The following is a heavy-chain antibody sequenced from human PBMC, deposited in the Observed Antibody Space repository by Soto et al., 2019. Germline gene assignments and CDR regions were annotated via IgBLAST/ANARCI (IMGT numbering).Heavy chain of an antibody. CDR2: TYYRSKWYN. CDR1: GDSVSSDSAA. CDR3: ARVGGHDLGHFDY. J-gene: IGHJ4*02. V-gene: IGHV6-1*01. D-gene: IGHD5-12*01. Sequence: KQSQTLSLTCVISGDSVSSDSAAWIWIRQSPSRGLEWLGRTYYRSKWYNDYAVSVKSRITINPDSSKNQFSLHLNSVTPEDTAVYYCARVGGHDLGHFDYWGQGTLVTVSS.